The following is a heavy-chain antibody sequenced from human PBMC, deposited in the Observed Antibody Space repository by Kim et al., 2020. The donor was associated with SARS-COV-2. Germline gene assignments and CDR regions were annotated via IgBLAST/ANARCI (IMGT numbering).Heavy chain of an antibody. CDR2: IYSGGST. Sequence: GGSLRLSCAASGFTVSSNYMSWVRQAPGKGLEWVSVIYSGGSTYYADSVKGRFTISRHNSKNTLYLQMNSLRAEDTAVYYCARDSNYDFDYYYMDVWGKGTTVTVSS. J-gene: IGHJ6*03. V-gene: IGHV3-53*01. CDR1: GFTVSSNY. CDR3: ARDSNYDFDYYYMDV. D-gene: IGHD4-4*01.